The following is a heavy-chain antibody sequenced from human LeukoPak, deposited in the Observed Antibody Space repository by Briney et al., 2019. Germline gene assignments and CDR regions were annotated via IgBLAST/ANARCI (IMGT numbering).Heavy chain of an antibody. CDR2: IYPGDSDT. D-gene: IGHD5-18*01. Sequence: GGSLRLSCAASGFTFSSYAMSWVRQAPGKGLEWMGIIYPGDSDTRYSPSFQGQVTISADKSISTAYLQWSSLKASDTAMYYCARHLDTAMANWFDPWGQGTLVTVSS. V-gene: IGHV5-51*01. J-gene: IGHJ5*02. CDR3: ARHLDTAMANWFDP. CDR1: GFTFSSYA.